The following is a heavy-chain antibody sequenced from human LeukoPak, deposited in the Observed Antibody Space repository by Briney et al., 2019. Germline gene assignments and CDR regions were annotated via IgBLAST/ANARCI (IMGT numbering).Heavy chain of an antibody. J-gene: IGHJ4*02. D-gene: IGHD6-19*01. Sequence: SETLSLTCTVSGGSISSYYWSWIRQPAGKGLEWIGRIYTSGSTNYNPSLKSRVTMSVDTSKNRFSLKLSSVTAADTAVYYCARAVNSSGWYRRGNYFDYWGQGTLVTVSS. V-gene: IGHV4-4*07. CDR3: ARAVNSSGWYRRGNYFDY. CDR1: GGSISSYY. CDR2: IYTSGST.